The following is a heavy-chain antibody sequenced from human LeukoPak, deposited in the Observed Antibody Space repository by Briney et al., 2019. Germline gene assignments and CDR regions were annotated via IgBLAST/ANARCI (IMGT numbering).Heavy chain of an antibody. CDR2: IYPGDSDT. CDR1: EYSFTSYW. J-gene: IGHJ1*01. CDR3: ARHTGEGSHFQH. D-gene: IGHD3-16*01. V-gene: IGHV5-51*01. Sequence: GESLKISCKASEYSFTSYWIGWVRQMPGKGLEWMGIIYPGDSDTRYSPSFRGQVIISADKSIRTAYLQWTSLKASDTAMYYCARHTGEGSHFQHWGQGSLVTVSS.